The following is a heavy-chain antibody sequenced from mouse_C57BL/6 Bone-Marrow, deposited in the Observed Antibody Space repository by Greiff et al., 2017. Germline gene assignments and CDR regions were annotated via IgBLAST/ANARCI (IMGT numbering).Heavy chain of an antibody. J-gene: IGHJ3*01. CDR1: GFTFSDYG. V-gene: IGHV5-15*01. Sequence: EVHLVESGGGLVQPGGSLKLSCAASGFTFSDYGMAWVRQAPRKGPEGVAFISNLAYSIYYADTVTGRFTISRENAKNTLYLEMSSLRSEDTAMYYCARRGYSNPFAYWGQGTLVTVSA. D-gene: IGHD2-5*01. CDR2: ISNLAYSI. CDR3: ARRGYSNPFAY.